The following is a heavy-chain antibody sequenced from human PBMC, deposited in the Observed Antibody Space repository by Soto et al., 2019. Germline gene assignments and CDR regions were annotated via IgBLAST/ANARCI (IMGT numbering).Heavy chain of an antibody. V-gene: IGHV1-3*01. J-gene: IGHJ3*02. Sequence: ASVKVSCKASGYPFTSYLMHWVRQAPGQRLEWMGWINAGNGNTKYSQEFQGRVTITRDTSASTAYMELSGLTSEDTALYYCARGGGDSYYDFWSGGAFDIWGQGTKVTVSS. D-gene: IGHD3-3*01. CDR1: GYPFTSYL. CDR2: INAGNGNT. CDR3: ARGGGDSYYDFWSGGAFDI.